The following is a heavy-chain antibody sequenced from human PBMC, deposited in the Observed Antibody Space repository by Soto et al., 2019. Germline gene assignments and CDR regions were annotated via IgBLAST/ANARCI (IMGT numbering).Heavy chain of an antibody. V-gene: IGHV3-30*04. CDR1: GFTVTNYA. J-gene: IGHJ6*02. CDR2: ISDDGSNQ. CDR3: ARVATPHYYYGMDV. Sequence: GGSLRLSCATPGFTVTNYAMSWIRQAPGKGLEWVSGISDDGSNQYYADSVKGRFTISRDNSKNTLYLQMNSLRAEGTAVYYCARVATPHYYYGMDVWGQGTTVTVSS.